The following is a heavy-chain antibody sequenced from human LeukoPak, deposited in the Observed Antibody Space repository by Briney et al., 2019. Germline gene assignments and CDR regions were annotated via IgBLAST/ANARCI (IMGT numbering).Heavy chain of an antibody. CDR2: IIPILGIA. J-gene: IGHJ4*02. CDR1: GGTFSSYA. V-gene: IGHV1-69*04. CDR3: ATVPNIVATKYFDY. Sequence: ASVKVSCKASGGTFSSYAISWVRQAPGQGLEWMGRIIPILGIANYAQKFQGRVTITADKSTSTAYMELSSLRSEDTAVYYCATVPNIVATKYFDYWGQGTLVTVSS. D-gene: IGHD5-12*01.